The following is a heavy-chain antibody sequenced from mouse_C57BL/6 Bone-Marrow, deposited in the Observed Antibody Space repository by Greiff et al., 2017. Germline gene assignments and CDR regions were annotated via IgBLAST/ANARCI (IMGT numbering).Heavy chain of an antibody. Sequence: QVQLQQPGAELVKPGASVKLSCKASGYTFTSYWMQWVKQRPGQGLEWIGEIDTSDSYTHSNQKFNGKATLPIDTSSSTAYMQLSSLTSEYSAVYYCARDYDYPSFAYGGEGTLVTVSA. V-gene: IGHV1-50*01. D-gene: IGHD2-4*01. J-gene: IGHJ3*01. CDR3: ARDYDYPSFAY. CDR1: GYTFTSYW. CDR2: IDTSDSYT.